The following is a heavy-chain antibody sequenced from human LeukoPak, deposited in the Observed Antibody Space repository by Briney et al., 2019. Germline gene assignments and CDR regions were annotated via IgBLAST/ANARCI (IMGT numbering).Heavy chain of an antibody. D-gene: IGHD6-6*01. J-gene: IGHJ4*02. CDR2: IKEDGSEK. CDR1: GFTFSSHW. V-gene: IGHV3-7*02. CDR3: AKVLEQLVPDY. Sequence: PGESLRLSCAASGFTFSSHWMTWVRQAPEKGLEWVANIKEDGSEKYYVDSVKGRFTISRDNAKNSLYLQMNSLRAEDTAVYYCAKVLEQLVPDYWGQGTLVTVSS.